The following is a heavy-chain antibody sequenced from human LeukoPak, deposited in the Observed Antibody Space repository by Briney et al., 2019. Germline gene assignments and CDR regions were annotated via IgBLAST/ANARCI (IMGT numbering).Heavy chain of an antibody. CDR3: ARQKYSSGWYDY. CDR2: IYYSGST. CDR1: GGSISSYY. Sequence: SETLSLTCTVSGGSISSYYWGWIRQPPEKGLEWIGSIYYSGSTYYNPSLKSRVTISVDTSKNQFSLKLSSVTAADTAVYYCARQKYSSGWYDYWGQGTLVTVSS. D-gene: IGHD6-19*01. V-gene: IGHV4-39*07. J-gene: IGHJ4*02.